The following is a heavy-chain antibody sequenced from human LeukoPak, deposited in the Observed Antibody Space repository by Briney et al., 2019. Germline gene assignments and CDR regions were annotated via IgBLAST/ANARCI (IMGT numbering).Heavy chain of an antibody. J-gene: IGHJ5*02. CDR1: GGSISSGDYY. Sequence: SETLSLTCTVSGGSISSGDYYWSWIRQPPGKGLEWIGYIYYSGSTYYNPSLKSRVTISVDTSKNQFSLKLSFVTAADTAVYYCAREGGAAAGSPEEWFDPWGQGTLVTVSS. CDR2: IYYSGST. CDR3: AREGGAAAGSPEEWFDP. D-gene: IGHD6-13*01. V-gene: IGHV4-30-4*08.